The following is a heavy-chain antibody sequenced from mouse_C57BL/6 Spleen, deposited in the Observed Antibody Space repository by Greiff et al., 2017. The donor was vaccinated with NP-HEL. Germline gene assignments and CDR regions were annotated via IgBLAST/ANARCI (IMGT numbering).Heavy chain of an antibody. CDR3: AKKGWLRGGNAMDY. D-gene: IGHD1-1*02. Sequence: QVQLKESGPGLVQPSQSLSITCTVSGFSLTSYGVHWVRQSPGKGLEWLGVIWRGGSTDYNAAFMSRLSITKDNSKSQVFFKMNSLQADDTAIYYCAKKGWLRGGNAMDYWGQGTSVTVSS. CDR2: IWRGGST. V-gene: IGHV2-5*01. CDR1: GFSLTSYG. J-gene: IGHJ4*01.